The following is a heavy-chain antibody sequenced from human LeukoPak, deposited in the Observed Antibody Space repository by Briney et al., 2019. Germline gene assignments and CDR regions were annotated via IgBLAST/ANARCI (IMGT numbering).Heavy chain of an antibody. V-gene: IGHV4-34*01. J-gene: IGHJ4*02. Sequence: SETLSLTCAVYGGYFSGYYWSWIRQPPGKGLEWIGEINHSGSTNYNPSLKSRVTISVDTSKNQFSLKLSSVTAADTDVYYCARVRGVIISIFDYWGQGTLVTVSS. CDR1: GGYFSGYY. CDR3: ARVRGVIISIFDY. CDR2: INHSGST. D-gene: IGHD3-10*01.